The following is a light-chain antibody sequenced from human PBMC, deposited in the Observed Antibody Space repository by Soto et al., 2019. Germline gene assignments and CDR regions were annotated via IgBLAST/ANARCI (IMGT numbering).Light chain of an antibody. CDR2: DAS. J-gene: IGKJ5*01. CDR3: QQRSSWTPT. Sequence: EIVITQSPGTLYLSPGERATLSCRAIQSVSSGYLAWYQQRPGQAPRLVIYDASNRDTGILARFSGSGAGTDFTLTISSLEPEDVAVYYCQQRSSWTPTFGQGTRLEIK. V-gene: IGKV3D-20*02. CDR1: QSVSSGY.